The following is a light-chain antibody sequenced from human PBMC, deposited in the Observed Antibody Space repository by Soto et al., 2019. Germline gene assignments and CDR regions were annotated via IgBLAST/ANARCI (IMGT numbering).Light chain of an antibody. Sequence: EIVMTQSPATLSLSPGERATLSCRASQSVSSSYLAWYQQKPGQAPRLLIYGASSRATGIPDRFSGSGSGTDFTLTISRLEPEDFALFYCHHYGSSPAFGQGTKLEIK. CDR1: QSVSSSY. CDR2: GAS. J-gene: IGKJ2*01. V-gene: IGKV3-20*01. CDR3: HHYGSSPA.